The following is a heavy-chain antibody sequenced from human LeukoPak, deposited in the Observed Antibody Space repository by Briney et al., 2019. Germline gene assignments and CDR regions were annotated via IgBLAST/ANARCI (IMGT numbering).Heavy chain of an antibody. V-gene: IGHV3-48*03. D-gene: IGHD6-13*01. CDR3: ARDMAAAGGAFDI. Sequence: PGGSLRLSCAASGFTFSSYEVNWVRQAPGKGLEWVSYISSSGSTIYYADSVKGRFTISRDNAKNSLYLQMNSLRAEDTAVYYCARDMAAAGGAFDIWGQGTMVTVSS. CDR1: GFTFSSYE. J-gene: IGHJ3*02. CDR2: ISSSGSTI.